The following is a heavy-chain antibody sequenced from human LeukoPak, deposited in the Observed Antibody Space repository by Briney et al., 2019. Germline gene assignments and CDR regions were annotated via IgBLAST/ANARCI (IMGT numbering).Heavy chain of an antibody. CDR2: IIPILGMA. V-gene: IGHV1-69*04. CDR3: ARVSDGDYDPYYFDY. J-gene: IGHJ4*02. D-gene: IGHD4-17*01. CDR1: GGTFSSYA. Sequence: ASVKVSCKASGGTFSSYAISWVRQAPGQGLEWMGRIIPILGMANYAQKFQGRVTITADKSTSTAYMELSSLRSEDTAVYYCARVSDGDYDPYYFDYWGQGTLVTVSS.